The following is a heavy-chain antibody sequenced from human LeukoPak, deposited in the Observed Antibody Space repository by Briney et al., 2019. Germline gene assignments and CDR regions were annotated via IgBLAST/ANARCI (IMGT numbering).Heavy chain of an antibody. Sequence: GESLKISCKGSGYSFSTSWIDWVRQMPGKGLEWMGSIYPGDSDTRYSPSFQGQVTMSADKSINTAYLQWSSLKASDTAMYYCARRHCSGGACYKEKWFDPWGQGTLVTVSS. CDR1: GYSFSTSW. CDR2: IYPGDSDT. V-gene: IGHV5-51*01. J-gene: IGHJ5*02. CDR3: ARRHCSGGACYKEKWFDP. D-gene: IGHD2-15*01.